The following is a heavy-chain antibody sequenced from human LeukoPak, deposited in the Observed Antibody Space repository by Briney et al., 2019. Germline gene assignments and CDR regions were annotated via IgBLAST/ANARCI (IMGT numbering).Heavy chain of an antibody. J-gene: IGHJ4*02. V-gene: IGHV3-53*01. D-gene: IGHD3-16*01. CDR1: GFTVSSNY. CDR3: ARALFRGGFLYYFDY. Sequence: PGGSLRLSCAVSGFTVSSNYMSWVRQAPGKGPEWVSVIYSGGSTYDADSVKGRFTISRDNSKNTLYLQMNSLRAEDTAVYYCARALFRGGFLYYFDYWGQGTLVTVSS. CDR2: IYSGGST.